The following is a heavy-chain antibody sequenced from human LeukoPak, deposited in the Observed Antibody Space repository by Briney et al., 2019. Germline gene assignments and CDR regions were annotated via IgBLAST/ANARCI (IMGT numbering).Heavy chain of an antibody. D-gene: IGHD6-6*01. CDR3: ASGFIAARPLFDY. Sequence: SVKVSCKASGGTFSSYAISWVRQAPGQGVEWMGGIIPIFGTANYAQKFQGRVTITTDESTSTAYMELSSLRSEDTAVYYCASGFIAARPLFDYWGQGTLVTVSS. J-gene: IGHJ4*02. CDR1: GGTFSSYA. CDR2: IIPIFGTA. V-gene: IGHV1-69*05.